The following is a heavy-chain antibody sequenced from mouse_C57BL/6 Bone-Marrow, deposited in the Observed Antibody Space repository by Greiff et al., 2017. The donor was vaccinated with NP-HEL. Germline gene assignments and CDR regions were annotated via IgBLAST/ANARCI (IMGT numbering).Heavy chain of an antibody. CDR2: IYPRSGNT. CDR1: GYTFTSYG. V-gene: IGHV1-81*01. CDR3: ARTSAWCAY. Sequence: VQLQQSGAELARPGASVKLSCKASGYTFTSYGISWVKQRPGQGLEWIGEIYPRSGNTYYNEKFKGKATLPAAHSSRTAYMELRSLTSEASAVCSCARTSAWCAYWGQGTLVTVSA. J-gene: IGHJ3*01.